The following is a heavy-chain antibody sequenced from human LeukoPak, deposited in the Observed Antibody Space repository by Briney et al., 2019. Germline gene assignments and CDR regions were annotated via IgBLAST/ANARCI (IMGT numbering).Heavy chain of an antibody. V-gene: IGHV3-7*05. D-gene: IGHD6-19*01. CDR2: IKQDGSEK. CDR1: GFTFSNYW. CDR3: ARGSGWYYY. J-gene: IGHJ4*02. Sequence: GGSLRLSCAASGFTFSNYWMSWVRQAPGKGLEWVANIKQDGSEKYYVDSLKGRFTISRDNAKNSLYLQMNSLRAEDTAVYYCARGSGWYYYWGQGTLVTVSS.